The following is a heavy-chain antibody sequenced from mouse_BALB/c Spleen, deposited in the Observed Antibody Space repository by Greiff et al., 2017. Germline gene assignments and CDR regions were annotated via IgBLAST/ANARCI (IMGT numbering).Heavy chain of an antibody. D-gene: IGHD2-10*01. CDR2: ISSGSSTI. Sequence: EVKLVESGGGLVQPGGSRKLSCAASGFTFSSFGMHWVRQASEKGLEWVAYISSGSSTIYYADTVKGRFTISRDNPKNTLFLQMTSLRSEDTAMYYCARRSYYGNPYAMDYWGQGTSVTVSS. J-gene: IGHJ4*01. V-gene: IGHV5-17*02. CDR3: ARRSYYGNPYAMDY. CDR1: GFTFSSFG.